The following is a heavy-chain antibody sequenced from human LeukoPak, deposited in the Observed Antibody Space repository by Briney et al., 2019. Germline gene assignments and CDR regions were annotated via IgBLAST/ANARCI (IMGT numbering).Heavy chain of an antibody. CDR2: ISGSGGST. CDR1: GFTFSSYA. D-gene: IGHD2-2*01. CDR3: AKEVVVVPAAISPNWFDP. V-gene: IGHV3-23*01. Sequence: GGSLRLSCAASGFTFSSYAMSWVRQAPGKGLEWVSAISGSGGSTYYADSVKGRFTISRDNSKNTLYLQMNSLRAEDTAVYYCAKEVVVVPAAISPNWFDPWGRGTLVTVSS. J-gene: IGHJ5*02.